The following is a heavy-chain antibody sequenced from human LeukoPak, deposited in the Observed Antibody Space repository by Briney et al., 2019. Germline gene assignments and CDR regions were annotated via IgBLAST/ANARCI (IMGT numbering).Heavy chain of an antibody. Sequence: SETLSLTCTVSGGSISSYYWSWIRQHPGKGLEWIGYIYYSGSTYYNPSLKSRVTISVDTSKNQFSLKLSSVTAADTAVYYCARGSGDYGDANFDYWGQGTLVTVSS. D-gene: IGHD4-17*01. CDR3: ARGSGDYGDANFDY. V-gene: IGHV4-59*06. CDR1: GGSISSYY. J-gene: IGHJ4*02. CDR2: IYYSGST.